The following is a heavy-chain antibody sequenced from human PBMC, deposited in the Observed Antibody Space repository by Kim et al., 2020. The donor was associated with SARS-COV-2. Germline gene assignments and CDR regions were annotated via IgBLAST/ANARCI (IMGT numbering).Heavy chain of an antibody. J-gene: IGHJ6*03. CDR2: ISYDGSNK. D-gene: IGHD1-1*01. V-gene: IGHV3-30-3*01. CDR3: AREGLTTYYYYYYMDV. Sequence: GGSLRLSCAASGFTFSSYAMHWVRQAPGKGLEWVAVISYDGSNKYYADSVKGRFTISRDNSKNTLYLQMNSLRAEDTAVYYCAREGLTTYYYYYYMDVWGKGTTVTVSS. CDR1: GFTFSSYA.